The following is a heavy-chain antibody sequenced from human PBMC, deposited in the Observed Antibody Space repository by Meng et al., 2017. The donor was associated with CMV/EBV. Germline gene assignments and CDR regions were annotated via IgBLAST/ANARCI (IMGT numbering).Heavy chain of an antibody. D-gene: IGHD3-22*01. CDR2: IYYSGST. V-gene: IGHV4-39*07. J-gene: IGHJ4*02. CDR1: GGSISSSSYY. CDR3: ARDFRGDDGSGFD. Sequence: VSGGSISSSSYYWGWIRQPPGKGLEWIGSIYYSGSTYYNPSLKSRVTISVDTSKNQFSLKLSSVTAADTAVYYCARDFRGDDGSGFDWGQGTLVTVSS.